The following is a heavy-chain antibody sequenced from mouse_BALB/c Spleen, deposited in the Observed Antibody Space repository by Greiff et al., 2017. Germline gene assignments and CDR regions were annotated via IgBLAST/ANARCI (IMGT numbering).Heavy chain of an antibody. CDR1: GFTFSSFG. J-gene: IGHJ3*01. CDR2: ISSGSSTI. V-gene: IGHV5-17*02. D-gene: IGHD3-1*01. Sequence: EVQVVESGGGLVQPGGSRKLSCAASGFTFSSFGMHWVRQAPEKGLEWVAYISSGSSTIYYADTVKGRFTISRDNPKNTLFLQMTSLRSEDTAMYYCARGGSSGSSPWFAYWGQGTLVTVSA. CDR3: ARGGSSGSSPWFAY.